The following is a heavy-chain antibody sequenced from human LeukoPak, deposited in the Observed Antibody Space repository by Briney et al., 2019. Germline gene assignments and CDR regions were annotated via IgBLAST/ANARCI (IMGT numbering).Heavy chain of an antibody. D-gene: IGHD6-13*01. V-gene: IGHV1-18*01. CDR2: ISAYNGNT. Sequence: ASVKVSCKASGYTFTSYGISWVRQAPGQGLEWMGWISAYNGNTNYAQKFQGRVTMTRDMSTSTVYMELSSLRSEDTAVYYCARDALQQHLDYWGQGTLVTVSS. J-gene: IGHJ4*02. CDR3: ARDALQQHLDY. CDR1: GYTFTSYG.